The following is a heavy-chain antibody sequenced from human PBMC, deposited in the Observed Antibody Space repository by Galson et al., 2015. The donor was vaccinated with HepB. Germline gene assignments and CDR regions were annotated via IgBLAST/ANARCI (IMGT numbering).Heavy chain of an antibody. CDR2: ISYDGSNK. J-gene: IGHJ4*02. Sequence: SLRLSCAASGFTFSSYAMHWVRQAPGKGLEWVAVISYDGSNKYYADSVKGRFTISRDNSKNTLYLQMNSLRAEDTAVYYCARGRGLWLVLDYWGQGTLVTVSS. CDR3: ARGRGLWLVLDY. CDR1: GFTFSSYA. V-gene: IGHV3-30-3*01. D-gene: IGHD6-19*01.